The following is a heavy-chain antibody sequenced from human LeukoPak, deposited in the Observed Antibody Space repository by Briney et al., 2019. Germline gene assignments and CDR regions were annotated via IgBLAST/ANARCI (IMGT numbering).Heavy chain of an antibody. J-gene: IGHJ4*02. Sequence: SVKVSCKASGGTFSSYAISRVRQPPGQGLEWMGGIIPIFGTANYAQKFQSRVTITADDSTSTAYMVLSSLRSEDTAVYYCARDGVSGEMATIDFDYWGQGTLVTVSS. D-gene: IGHD5-24*01. CDR3: ARDGVSGEMATIDFDY. V-gene: IGHV1-69*13. CDR1: GGTFSSYA. CDR2: IIPIFGTA.